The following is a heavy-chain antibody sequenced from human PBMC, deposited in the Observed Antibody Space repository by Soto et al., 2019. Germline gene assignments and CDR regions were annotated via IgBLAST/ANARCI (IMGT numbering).Heavy chain of an antibody. J-gene: IGHJ4*02. CDR1: GFTFSDYY. CDR3: ARDLRTSSSSTWFDY. V-gene: IGHV3-11*01. Sequence: GGSLRLSCAATGFTFSDYYMSWIRQAPGKGLEWVSYISSSGSTIYYADSVKGRFTISRDNAKNSLYLQMNSLRAEDTAVYYCARDLRTSSSSTWFDYWGQGTLVTVSS. D-gene: IGHD6-6*01. CDR2: ISSSGSTI.